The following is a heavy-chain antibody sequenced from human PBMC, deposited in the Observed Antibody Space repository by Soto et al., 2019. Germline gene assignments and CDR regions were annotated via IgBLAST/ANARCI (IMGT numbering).Heavy chain of an antibody. D-gene: IGHD3-10*01. CDR2: IYYSGST. V-gene: IGHV4-59*01. CDR1: GGSISSYY. J-gene: IGHJ6*03. CDR3: ARRADGSGSYFLRYDYYYMDV. Sequence: SETLSLTCTVSGGSISSYYWSWIRQPPGKGLEWIGYIYYSGSTNYNPSLKSRVTISVDTSKNQFSLKLSSVTAADTAVYYCARRADGSGSYFLRYDYYYMDVWGKGTTVTVSS.